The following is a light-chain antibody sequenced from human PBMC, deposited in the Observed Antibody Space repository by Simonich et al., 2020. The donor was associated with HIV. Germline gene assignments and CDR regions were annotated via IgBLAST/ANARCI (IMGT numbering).Light chain of an antibody. CDR2: WAS. CDR3: QQGGSSPWT. CDR1: QSVLHSSNNKNY. Sequence: DIVMTQSPDSLAVSLGERATINCKSSQSVLHSSNNKNYLVWYQQKPGQPPKLLIYWASTRESGVPDRFSGSGSGTDFTLTISSLEPEDFAVYYCQQGGSSPWTFGQGTKVEIK. V-gene: IGKV4-1*01. J-gene: IGKJ1*01.